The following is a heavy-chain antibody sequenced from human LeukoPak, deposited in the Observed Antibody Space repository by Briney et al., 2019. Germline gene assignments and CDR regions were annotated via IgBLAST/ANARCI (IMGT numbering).Heavy chain of an antibody. V-gene: IGHV5-51*01. J-gene: IGHJ6*03. Sequence: GESLKISCKGSGCSFTSYWIGWVRQMPGKSLEWMGGINPGDSGTKYNPSFQGRVTISADKSISTVYLQWSSLNAPDTAVYYFARNRTDLYYYYYMDVWGKGTTVTVSS. D-gene: IGHD1-1*01. CDR2: INPGDSGT. CDR1: GCSFTSYW. CDR3: ARNRTDLYYYYYMDV.